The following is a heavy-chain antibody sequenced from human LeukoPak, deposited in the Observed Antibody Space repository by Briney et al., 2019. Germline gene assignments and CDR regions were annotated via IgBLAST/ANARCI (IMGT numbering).Heavy chain of an antibody. CDR2: MNPNSGNT. D-gene: IGHD6-13*01. Sequence: GASVKVSCKASGYTFTSYDINWVRQATGQGLEWMGWMNPNSGNTGYAQKFQGRVTITRNTSISTAYMELSSLRSEDTAVYYCAREGYDGAAAGDRYYYYMDVWGKGTTVTVSS. J-gene: IGHJ6*03. CDR1: GYTFTSYD. V-gene: IGHV1-8*03. CDR3: AREGYDGAAAGDRYYYYMDV.